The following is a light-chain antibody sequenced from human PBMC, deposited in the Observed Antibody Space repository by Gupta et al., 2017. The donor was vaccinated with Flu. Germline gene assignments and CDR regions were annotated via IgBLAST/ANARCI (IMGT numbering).Light chain of an antibody. CDR2: SDR. CDR1: KLGDKY. CDR3: EAWDRNTTF. V-gene: IGLV3-1*01. Sequence: SYELTQSPSVSVSPGQTASITCSGDKLGDKYVCWFQQKPGQSPVLVIYSDRKRPSGIPERFSGSNSGTTATLTISGTQAMDEADYYCEAWDRNTTFFGTGTKVLVL. J-gene: IGLJ1*01.